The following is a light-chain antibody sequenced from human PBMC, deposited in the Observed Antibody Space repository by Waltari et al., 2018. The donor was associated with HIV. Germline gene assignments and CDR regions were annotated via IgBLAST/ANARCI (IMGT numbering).Light chain of an antibody. J-gene: IGLJ3*02. V-gene: IGLV2-23*02. CDR3: CSYAGSSIPVV. CDR1: SSDVGGYNY. Sequence: HSALTQPASVSGSPGQSITISCTGTSSDVGGYNYVSWYQQHPGKAPKLMIYDVTKRPSGVSNRSSGSKSGNTASLTISGLQAEDEADYYCCSYAGSSIPVVFGGGTKLTVL. CDR2: DVT.